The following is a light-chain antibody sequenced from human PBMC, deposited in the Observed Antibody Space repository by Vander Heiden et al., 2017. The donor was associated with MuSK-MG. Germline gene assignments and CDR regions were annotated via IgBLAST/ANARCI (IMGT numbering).Light chain of an antibody. CDR3: QQYSRYPYT. Sequence: DIQMTQSPPSLSASVGDTATVTCRASQSVGSWVAWYQQKPGKAPTLLVYTASNLESGVPSRFGGSGSGTDFTLTITSLQPDDFATYYCQQYSRYPYTFGQGTKLEIK. V-gene: IGKV1-5*03. J-gene: IGKJ2*01. CDR1: QSVGSW. CDR2: TAS.